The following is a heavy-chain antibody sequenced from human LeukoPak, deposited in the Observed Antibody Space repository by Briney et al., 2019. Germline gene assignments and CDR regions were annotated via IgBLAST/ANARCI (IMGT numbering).Heavy chain of an antibody. CDR2: ISYSGSTI. CDR1: GFTFSSYE. J-gene: IGHJ4*02. V-gene: IGHV3-48*03. CDR3: ARDGSGWFDY. D-gene: IGHD6-19*01. Sequence: QPGGSLRLSCAASGFTFSSYEMNWVRQAPGKGLEWVSYISYSGSTIYYADFVKGRFTISRDNAKNSLYLQMNSLRAEDTAVYYCARDGSGWFDYWGQGTLVTVSS.